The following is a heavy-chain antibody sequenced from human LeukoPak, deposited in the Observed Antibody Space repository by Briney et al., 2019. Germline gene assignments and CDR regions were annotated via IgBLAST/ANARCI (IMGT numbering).Heavy chain of an antibody. Sequence: PGGSLRLSCAVSGLTFSDAWVSWVRQAPGKGLEWVGRIKSKGGGGARDYAAPVKGRFTISRHDSKNTVYLQMNSLKTEDTAVYYCTHVGAMEGPSGSWGQGTLVTVSS. D-gene: IGHD1-26*01. CDR2: IKSKGGGGAR. CDR1: GLTFSDAW. V-gene: IGHV3-15*01. CDR3: THVGAMEGPSGS. J-gene: IGHJ5*02.